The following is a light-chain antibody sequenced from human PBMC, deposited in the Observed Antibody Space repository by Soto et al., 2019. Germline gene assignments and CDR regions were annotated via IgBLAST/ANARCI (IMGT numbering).Light chain of an antibody. CDR2: DAS. CDR1: QSVSSY. V-gene: IGKV3-11*01. J-gene: IGKJ1*01. Sequence: EIVLTQSPATLSLSPGERATLSCRASQSVSSYLAWYQQKPGQAPRLLIYDASNRATGIPARFSGSGAGTDFTLTISSREPEDFAVDYCQQRSNWPGWTFGQGTKVEIK. CDR3: QQRSNWPGWT.